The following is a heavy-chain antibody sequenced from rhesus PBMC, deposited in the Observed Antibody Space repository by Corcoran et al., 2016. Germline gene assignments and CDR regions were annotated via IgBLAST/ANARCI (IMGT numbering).Heavy chain of an antibody. CDR1: GGSISDSYY. CDR3: ANQGGGYAYGLDA. Sequence: QVQLQESGPGLVKPSETLSLTCAVSGGSISDSYYWNWIRQPPGKGLEWIGNSYGNSASTYYNPTLKSRVTISKDTSKNQFFLKLSAVTAADTAVYYWANQGGGYAYGLDAWGQGVVVTVSS. V-gene: IGHV4S9*01. CDR2: SYGNSAST. J-gene: IGHJ6*01. D-gene: IGHD3-28*01.